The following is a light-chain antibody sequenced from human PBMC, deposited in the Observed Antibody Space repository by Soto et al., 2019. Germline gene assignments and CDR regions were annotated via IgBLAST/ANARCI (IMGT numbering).Light chain of an antibody. Sequence: QSVLTQPASVSGSPGQSITISCTGTSSDVGGYKFVSWYQQHPGKVPKLLIYEVTNRPSGVSNRFSGSKSGNTASLTISGLQAEDEADYYCSSFTTSRAYVFGVGTKLTVL. CDR1: SSDVGGYKF. J-gene: IGLJ1*01. CDR3: SSFTTSRAYV. V-gene: IGLV2-14*01. CDR2: EVT.